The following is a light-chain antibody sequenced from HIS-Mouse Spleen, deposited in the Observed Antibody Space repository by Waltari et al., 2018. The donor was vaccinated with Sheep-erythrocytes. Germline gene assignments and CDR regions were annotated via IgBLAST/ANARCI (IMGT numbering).Light chain of an antibody. Sequence: DIQMTQSPSSLSASVGDRVTITCRASQSSSSYLNWYQQKPGKAPKLLIYAASSLQSGVPSRFSGSGSGTDFTLTISSLQPEDFATYYCQQSYSTPYTFGQGTNLEIK. CDR3: QQSYSTPYT. CDR1: QSSSSY. V-gene: IGKV1-39*01. J-gene: IGKJ2*01. CDR2: AAS.